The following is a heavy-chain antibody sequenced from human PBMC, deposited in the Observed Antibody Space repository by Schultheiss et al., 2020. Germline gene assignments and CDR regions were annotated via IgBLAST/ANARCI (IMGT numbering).Heavy chain of an antibody. D-gene: IGHD2-2*01. J-gene: IGHJ6*03. V-gene: IGHV1-46*03. CDR1: GYTFTSYY. CDR3: ARRGVVPAGGEYYYYYYYMDV. CDR2: INPSGGST. Sequence: ASVKVSCKASGYTFTSYYMHWVRQAPGQGLEWMGIINPSGGSTSYAQKFQGRVTMTRDTSTSTVYMELSSLRSEDTALYYCARRGVVPAGGEYYYYYYYMDVWGKGTTVTVSS.